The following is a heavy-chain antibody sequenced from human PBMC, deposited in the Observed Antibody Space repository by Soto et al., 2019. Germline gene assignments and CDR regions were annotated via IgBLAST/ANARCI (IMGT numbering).Heavy chain of an antibody. CDR1: GYVFYSYG. CDR2: VSTYSGNT. Sequence: ASVKVSCKTSGYVFYSYGISWVRQAPGQGLEWMGWVSTYSGNTNYAQKLQGRVTMSTDTSTRTAYMELSSLTSDDTAIYYCAKYTPRERQLRVDSWGQGTMVTVSS. V-gene: IGHV1-18*01. D-gene: IGHD2-2*01. J-gene: IGHJ4*02. CDR3: AKYTPRERQLRVDS.